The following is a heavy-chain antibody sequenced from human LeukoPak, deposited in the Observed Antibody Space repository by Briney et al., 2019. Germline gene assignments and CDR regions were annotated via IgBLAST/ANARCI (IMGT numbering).Heavy chain of an antibody. J-gene: IGHJ6*02. CDR3: ARGGAITVVRGIIYGLDV. CDR2: MYAGGSI. Sequence: GGSLRLSCAVSGFTVSSNYMSWVRQAPGKGLEWVSVMYAGGSIYYGDSVKGRFIISRDNSKNTLYLQMDSLRADDTAVYYCARGGAITVVRGIIYGLDVWGQGTTVTVSS. V-gene: IGHV3-66*01. CDR1: GFTVSSNY. D-gene: IGHD3-10*01.